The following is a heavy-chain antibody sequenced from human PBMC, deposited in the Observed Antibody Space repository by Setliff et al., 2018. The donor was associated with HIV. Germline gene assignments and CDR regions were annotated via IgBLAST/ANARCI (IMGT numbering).Heavy chain of an antibody. CDR2: INYKGTT. Sequence: LSLTCAVYGGPFSGYYWNWIRQSPEKGLEWIGNINYKGTTNYSPSLKSRVTLSMDTSKNQFSLNLNSVTAADTAVYYCARGGRDITGFRPLRYFDYWGQGTLVTVSS. D-gene: IGHD3-22*01. CDR3: ARGGRDITGFRPLRYFDY. CDR1: GGPFSGYY. V-gene: IGHV4-34*01. J-gene: IGHJ4*02.